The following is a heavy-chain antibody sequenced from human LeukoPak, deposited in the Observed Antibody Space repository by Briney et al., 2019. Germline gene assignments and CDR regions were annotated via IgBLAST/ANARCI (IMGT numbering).Heavy chain of an antibody. D-gene: IGHD3-3*01. CDR2: INPNSGGT. Sequence: GASVKVSCKASGYTFTGYYMHWVRQAPGQGLEWMGWINPNSGGTNYAQKFQGRVTMTRDTSISTAYMELSRLRSDDTAVYYCARDISYYDFWSGSDYWGQGTLVTVSS. CDR1: GYTFTGYY. V-gene: IGHV1-2*02. CDR3: ARDISYYDFWSGSDY. J-gene: IGHJ4*02.